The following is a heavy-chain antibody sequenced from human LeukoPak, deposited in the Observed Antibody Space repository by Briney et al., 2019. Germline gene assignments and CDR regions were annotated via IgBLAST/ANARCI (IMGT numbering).Heavy chain of an antibody. Sequence: GASVKVSCKASGCTFTGYYMHWVRQAPGQGLEWMGWINPNSGGTNYGQKFQGRVTMTRDTSISTAYMELSRLRSDDTAVYFCQLSSGWHFDYWGQGTLVTVSS. V-gene: IGHV1-2*02. D-gene: IGHD6-19*01. CDR3: QLSSGWHFDY. J-gene: IGHJ4*02. CDR2: INPNSGGT. CDR1: GCTFTGYY.